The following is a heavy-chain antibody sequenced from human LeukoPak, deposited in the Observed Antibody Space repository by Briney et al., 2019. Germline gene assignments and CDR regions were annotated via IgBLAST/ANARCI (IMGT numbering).Heavy chain of an antibody. CDR2: ISYDEADK. CDR3: ATTATAPLDS. D-gene: IGHD5-18*01. CDR1: KFTFKNYA. V-gene: IGHV3-30-3*01. J-gene: IGHJ4*02. Sequence: GGSLRLSCAASKFTFKNYAMNWVRQAPGKGLEWVAVISYDEADKDYADSVKGRFTIPRDNSKNTLYLQMNSLRAEDTAVYYCATTATAPLDSWGQGTRVTVSS.